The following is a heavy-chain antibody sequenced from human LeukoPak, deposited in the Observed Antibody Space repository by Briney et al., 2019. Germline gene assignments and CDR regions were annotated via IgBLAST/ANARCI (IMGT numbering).Heavy chain of an antibody. CDR2: INHSGST. CDR1: GGSFSGYY. Sequence: SETLSLTCAVYGGSFSGYYWSWIRQPPGKGLEWIGEINHSGSTNYNPSLKSRVTISVDTSKNQFSLKPSSVTAADTAVYYCARAYDSSGRDFQHWGQGTLVTVSS. CDR3: ARAYDSSGRDFQH. V-gene: IGHV4-34*01. D-gene: IGHD3-22*01. J-gene: IGHJ1*01.